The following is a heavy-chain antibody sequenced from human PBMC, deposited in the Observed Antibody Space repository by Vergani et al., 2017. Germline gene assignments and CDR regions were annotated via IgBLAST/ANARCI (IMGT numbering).Heavy chain of an antibody. V-gene: IGHV1-46*03. Sequence: QVQVVQSGAEVKKSGASVKVSCKTSGYTFSNYYMHWVRQAPAQGLGCMGIINPSGGHTNYAQKFQGRVTMTGDTSTSTVYMELSSLRSEDTAIYYCARGEYGIFTGYRYWGQGTLVTVSA. CDR3: ARGEYGIFTGYRY. D-gene: IGHD3-9*01. J-gene: IGHJ4*02. CDR1: GYTFSNYY. CDR2: INPSGGHT.